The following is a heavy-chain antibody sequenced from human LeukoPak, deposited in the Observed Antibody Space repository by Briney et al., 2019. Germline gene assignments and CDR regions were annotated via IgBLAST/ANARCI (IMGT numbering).Heavy chain of an antibody. J-gene: IGHJ4*02. D-gene: IGHD3-22*01. Sequence: GGSLKLSCAASGFTFSGSAMHWVRQASGKGLEWVGRIRSKANSYATAYAASVKGRFTISRDDSKNTAYLQMNSLKTEDTAVYYCTRHADYYDSRGYHFDYWGQGTLVTVSS. CDR1: GFTFSGSA. V-gene: IGHV3-73*01. CDR3: TRHADYYDSRGYHFDY. CDR2: IRSKANSYAT.